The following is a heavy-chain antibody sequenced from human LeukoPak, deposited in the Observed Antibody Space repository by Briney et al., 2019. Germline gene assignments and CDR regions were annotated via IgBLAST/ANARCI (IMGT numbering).Heavy chain of an antibody. Sequence: SETLSLTCTVSGGSISSYYWSWIRQPPGKGLEWIGYIYTSGSTNYNPPLKSRVTISVDTSKNQFSLKLSSVTAADTAVYYCAREKHLDKTGWFDPWGQGTLVTVSS. D-gene: IGHD2-21*01. V-gene: IGHV4-4*09. J-gene: IGHJ5*02. CDR1: GGSISSYY. CDR3: AREKHLDKTGWFDP. CDR2: IYTSGST.